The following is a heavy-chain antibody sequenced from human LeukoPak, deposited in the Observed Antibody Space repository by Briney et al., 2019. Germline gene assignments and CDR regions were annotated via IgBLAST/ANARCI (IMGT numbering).Heavy chain of an antibody. CDR3: AELGITMIGGV. CDR2: ISSSGSTI. D-gene: IGHD3-10*02. V-gene: IGHV3-48*03. CDR1: GFTSSSYE. Sequence: GGSLRPSCAASGFTSSSYEMNWVRQAQGKGLEWVSYISSSGSTIYYADAVKGRFTISRDNAKNSLYLQMNSLRAEDTAVYYCAELGITMIGGVWGKGTTVTISS. J-gene: IGHJ6*04.